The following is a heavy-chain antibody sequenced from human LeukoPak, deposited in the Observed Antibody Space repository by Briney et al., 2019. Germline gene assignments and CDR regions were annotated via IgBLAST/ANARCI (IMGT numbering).Heavy chain of an antibody. D-gene: IGHD3-22*01. Sequence: SQTLSLTCAISGDSVSSNSAAWNWIRQSPSRGLEWLGRTYYRSKWYNDYAVSVKSRITINPDTSKNQFSLQLNSVTPPDTAVYYCASEAEVAMTVKFDPWGQGTLVTVSS. J-gene: IGHJ5*02. CDR3: ASEAEVAMTVKFDP. CDR2: TYYRSKWYN. V-gene: IGHV6-1*01. CDR1: GDSVSSNSAA.